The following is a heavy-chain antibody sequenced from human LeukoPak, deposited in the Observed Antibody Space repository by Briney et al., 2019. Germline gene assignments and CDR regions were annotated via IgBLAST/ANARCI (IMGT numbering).Heavy chain of an antibody. Sequence: SETLSLTCTVSGGSISSGGYYWSWIRQHPGKGLEWIGYIYYSGSTYYNPSLKSRVTISVDTSENQFSLKLSSVTAADTAVYYCARVYSYGSSVVDYWGQGTLVTVSS. D-gene: IGHD5-18*01. V-gene: IGHV4-31*03. CDR3: ARVYSYGSSVVDY. CDR1: GGSISSGGYY. CDR2: IYYSGST. J-gene: IGHJ4*02.